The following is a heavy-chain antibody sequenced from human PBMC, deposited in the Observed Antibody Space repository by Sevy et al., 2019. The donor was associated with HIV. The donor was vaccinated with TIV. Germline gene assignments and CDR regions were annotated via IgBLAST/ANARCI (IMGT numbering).Heavy chain of an antibody. V-gene: IGHV3-21*01. CDR3: TRHLDCCGGACYSQYYFDY. Sequence: GGSLRLSCVASGFTFSTYSMNWVRQAPGKGLEWVASISSTSSYIYYADSVKGRFTISRDNAKNSLFLQVNSLRAEDTAVFYCTRHLDCCGGACYSQYYFDYWGQGTPVTVSS. CDR1: GFTFSTYS. D-gene: IGHD2-15*01. CDR2: ISSTSSYI. J-gene: IGHJ4*02.